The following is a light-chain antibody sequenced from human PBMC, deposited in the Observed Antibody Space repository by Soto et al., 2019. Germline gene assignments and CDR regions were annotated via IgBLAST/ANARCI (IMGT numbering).Light chain of an antibody. CDR3: QESYSTPSVT. J-gene: IGKJ3*01. V-gene: IGKV1-39*01. Sequence: DIQMTQSPSSMSASVGDRVTITCRASQSISAYLNSYQQKPGKAPKLLIYAASSLQSGVTSRFSGSGSGTDFALTISSLQPEDFATYYCQESYSTPSVTFGPGTKVDIK. CDR1: QSISAY. CDR2: AAS.